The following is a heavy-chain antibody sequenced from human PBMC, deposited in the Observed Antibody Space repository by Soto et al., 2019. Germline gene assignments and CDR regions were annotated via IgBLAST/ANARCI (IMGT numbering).Heavy chain of an antibody. CDR1: GGSISSYY. CDR2: IYNSGNT. CDR3: ARPHKGDYAFDI. Sequence: SETLSLTCTVSGGSISSYYWSWIRRPPGKGLEWIGYIYNSGNTIYNPSLKSRVTISVDTSKNQFSLNLSSVTAADTAVYYCARPHKGDYAFDIWGQGTMVTVSS. D-gene: IGHD2-21*02. J-gene: IGHJ3*02. V-gene: IGHV4-59*08.